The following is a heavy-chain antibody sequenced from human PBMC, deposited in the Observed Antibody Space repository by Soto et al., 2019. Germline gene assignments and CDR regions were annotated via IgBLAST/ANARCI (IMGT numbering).Heavy chain of an antibody. Sequence: QLQLQESGSGLVKPSQTLSLTCAVSGGSISSGGYSWSWIRQPPGKGLEWIGYIYHSGSTYYNPSLKSRVTISVDRSKNQCSLKLSSVTAADTAVYYCARGLGLIAARPSIWFDPWGQGTLVTVSS. CDR1: GGSISSGGYS. D-gene: IGHD6-6*01. V-gene: IGHV4-30-2*01. CDR3: ARGLGLIAARPSIWFDP. CDR2: IYHSGST. J-gene: IGHJ5*02.